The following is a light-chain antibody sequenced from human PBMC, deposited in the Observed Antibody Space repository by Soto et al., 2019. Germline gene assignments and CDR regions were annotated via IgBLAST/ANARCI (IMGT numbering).Light chain of an antibody. CDR1: QSVSSN. CDR3: QQYNNWPPWT. Sequence: EIVMTQSPATLSVSPGERATLSCSASQSVSSNLAWYQQKPGQAPRLLIYGASTRATGIPARFSGSGSGTEFTLTISSLQSEDFAVYYCQQYNNWPPWTFGQGPKVEIK. CDR2: GAS. J-gene: IGKJ1*01. V-gene: IGKV3-15*01.